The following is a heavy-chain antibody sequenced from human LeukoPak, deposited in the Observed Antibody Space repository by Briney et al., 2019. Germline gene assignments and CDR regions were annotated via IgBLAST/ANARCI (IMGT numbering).Heavy chain of an antibody. J-gene: IGHJ4*02. Sequence: HPGRSLRLSCVASGFTFSSYAMHWVRQAPGKGLEWVAVISYDGSNKYYADSVKGRFTISRDNSKNTLYLQMNSLRAEDTAVYYCASSGIRGVTTILFGLWGQGTLVTVSS. CDR1: GFTFSSYA. CDR2: ISYDGSNK. D-gene: IGHD5-12*01. V-gene: IGHV3-30-3*01. CDR3: ASSGIRGVTTILFGL.